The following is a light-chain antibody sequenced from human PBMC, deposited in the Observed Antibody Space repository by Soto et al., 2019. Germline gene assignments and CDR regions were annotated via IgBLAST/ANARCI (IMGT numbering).Light chain of an antibody. Sequence: QSVLTQPPSVSGAPGQRVTISCTGSNSNIGANYDVHWYQQLPGTAPKLLIYGSRYRPSGVPDRFSGSKSGTSASLAITGLQAEDEADYYCQTYDGRLSGVVFGGGTKLTVL. CDR1: NSNIGANYD. CDR2: GSR. J-gene: IGLJ3*02. CDR3: QTYDGRLSGVV. V-gene: IGLV1-40*01.